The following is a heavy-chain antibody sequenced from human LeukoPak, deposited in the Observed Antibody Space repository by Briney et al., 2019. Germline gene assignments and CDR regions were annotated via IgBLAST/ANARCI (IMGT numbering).Heavy chain of an antibody. CDR1: GFSFSSYS. CDR3: ARVRGEY. Sequence: GGSLRLSCVASGFSFSSYSINWVRQAPGKGLEWVASISSDSSYIYYADSVRGRFTISRVNAKNSLYLQMNSLRAEGTAVYYCARVRGEYWGQGTLVTVSS. D-gene: IGHD3-10*01. CDR2: ISSDSSYI. V-gene: IGHV3-21*01. J-gene: IGHJ4*02.